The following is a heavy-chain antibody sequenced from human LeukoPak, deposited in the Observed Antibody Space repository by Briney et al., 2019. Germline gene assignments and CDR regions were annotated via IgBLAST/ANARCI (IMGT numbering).Heavy chain of an antibody. D-gene: IGHD4-23*01. J-gene: IGHJ4*02. CDR1: GFTFSSYA. CDR3: AKDTSGGGNSVLDY. CDR2: ISGSGGST. V-gene: IGHV3-23*01. Sequence: PGGSLRLSCAASGFTFSSYAMSWVRQAPGKGLEWVSAISGSGGSTYYADSVKGRFTISRDNSKNTLYLQMNSLRAEDMALYYCAKDTSGGGNSVLDYWGQGTLVTVSS.